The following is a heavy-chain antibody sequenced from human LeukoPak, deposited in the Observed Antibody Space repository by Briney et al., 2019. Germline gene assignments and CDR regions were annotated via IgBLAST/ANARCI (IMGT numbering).Heavy chain of an antibody. CDR1: GFTFSSYA. CDR2: ISGSGGST. Sequence: GGSLRLSCAASGFTFSSYAMSWVRQAPGKGLEWVSAISGSGGSTYYADSVKGRFTIFRDNSKNTLYLQMNSLRAEDTAVYYCAKDISGLVEGDYWGQGTLVTVSS. J-gene: IGHJ4*02. D-gene: IGHD3-3*01. CDR3: AKDISGLVEGDY. V-gene: IGHV3-23*01.